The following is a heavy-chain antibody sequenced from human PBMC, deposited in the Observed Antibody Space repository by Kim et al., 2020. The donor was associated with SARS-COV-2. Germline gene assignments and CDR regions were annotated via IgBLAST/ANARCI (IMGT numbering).Heavy chain of an antibody. J-gene: IGHJ4*02. D-gene: IGHD4-17*01. CDR2: IYYSGST. Sequence: SETLSLTCTVSGGSISSSSYYWGWIRQPPGKGLEWIGSIYYSGSTYYNPSLKSRVTISVDTSKNQFSLKLSSVTAADTAVYSCASQYGHYGGIYYFDYWGQGTLVTVSS. V-gene: IGHV4-39*01. CDR3: ASQYGHYGGIYYFDY. CDR1: GGSISSSSYY.